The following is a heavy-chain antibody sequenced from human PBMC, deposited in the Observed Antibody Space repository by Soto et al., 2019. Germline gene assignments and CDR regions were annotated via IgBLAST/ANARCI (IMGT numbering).Heavy chain of an antibody. CDR3: AREFSSSGATFYYYGMDV. V-gene: IGHV3-30-3*01. CDR1: GFTFSSYA. D-gene: IGHD1-26*01. CDR2: ISYDGSNK. Sequence: PGGSLRLSCAASGFTFSSYAMHWVRQAPGKGLEWVAVISYDGSNKYYADSVKGRFTISRDNSKNTLYLQMNSLRAEDTAVYYCAREFSSSGATFYYYGMDVWGQGTTVTVSS. J-gene: IGHJ6*02.